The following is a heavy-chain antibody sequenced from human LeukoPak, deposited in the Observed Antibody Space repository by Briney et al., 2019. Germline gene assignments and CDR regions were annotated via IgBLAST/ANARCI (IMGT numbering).Heavy chain of an antibody. Sequence: GESLKISCKGSGYSFSNYWIGWVRQMPGKGLEWMGIIYPGESETRYSPSVQGRVTISADKSITTAYLQWSSLKASDTAMYYCAKLGAYSSSWYGFFDYWGQGTLVAVSS. V-gene: IGHV5-51*01. CDR2: IYPGESET. J-gene: IGHJ4*02. CDR3: AKLGAYSSSWYGFFDY. D-gene: IGHD6-13*01. CDR1: GYSFSNYW.